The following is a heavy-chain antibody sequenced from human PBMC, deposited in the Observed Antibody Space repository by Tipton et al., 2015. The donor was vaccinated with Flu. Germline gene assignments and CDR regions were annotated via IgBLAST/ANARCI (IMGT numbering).Heavy chain of an antibody. Sequence: QSGAEVRKPGASVKVSCKASGYTFTKYGISWVRQAPGQGLEWMGWIIGYNGNTKYTQELQGRVTMTTDPYTSTAYMELRALRSDDTAVYYCARSQVDWNSTPTWIDPWGQGTLVTVSS. CDR3: ARSQVDWNSTPTWIDP. D-gene: IGHD1-7*01. J-gene: IGHJ5*02. CDR2: IIGYNGNT. V-gene: IGHV1-18*01. CDR1: GYTFTKYG.